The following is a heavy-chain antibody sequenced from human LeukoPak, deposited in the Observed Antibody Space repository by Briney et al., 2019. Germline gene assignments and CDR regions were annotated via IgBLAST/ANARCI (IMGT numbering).Heavy chain of an antibody. CDR3: TRSGYRHPYHFDS. CDR1: GFTFSSYG. Sequence: GTSLRLSCAASGFTFSSYGMHWVRQAPGKGLEWVSLISWDGGSTYYADSVKGRFTISRDNSKNTLSLQMNSLRAEDTAIYYCTRSGYRHPYHFDSWGQGTLVTVSS. V-gene: IGHV3-43D*04. D-gene: IGHD3-22*01. CDR2: ISWDGGST. J-gene: IGHJ4*02.